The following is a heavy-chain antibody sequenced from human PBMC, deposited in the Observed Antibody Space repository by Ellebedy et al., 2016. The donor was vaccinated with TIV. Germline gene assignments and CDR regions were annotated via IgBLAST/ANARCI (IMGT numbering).Heavy chain of an antibody. CDR2: MNPNSGNT. V-gene: IGHV1-8*03. Sequence: AASVKVSCKASGYTFTSYDINWVRRATGQGLEWMGWMNPNSGNTGYAQKFQGRVTITRNTSISTAYMELSSLRSEDTAVYYCARVYGSGSYLYYYYGMDVWGQGTTVTVSS. CDR1: GYTFTSYD. J-gene: IGHJ6*02. CDR3: ARVYGSGSYLYYYYGMDV. D-gene: IGHD3-10*01.